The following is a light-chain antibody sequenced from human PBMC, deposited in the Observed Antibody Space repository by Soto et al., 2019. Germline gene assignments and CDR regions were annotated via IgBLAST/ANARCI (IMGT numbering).Light chain of an antibody. CDR3: QKYNSAPWT. V-gene: IGKV1-27*01. J-gene: IGKJ1*01. CDR2: AAS. CDR1: QGISNY. Sequence: DIPMTQSPSSLSASVRDRVTITCRASQGISNYLAWYQQKPGKVPKLLIYAASTLRSGVPSRFSGSGSGTDFTLNISSLKPEDVATYYCQKYNSAPWTFGQGTKVEIK.